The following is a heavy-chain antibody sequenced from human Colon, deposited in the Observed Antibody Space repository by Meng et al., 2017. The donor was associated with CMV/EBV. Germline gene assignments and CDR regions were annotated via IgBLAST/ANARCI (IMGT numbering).Heavy chain of an antibody. CDR2: INPNSGGT. V-gene: IGHV1-2*02. CDR3: TRNLPPTSCLDY. CDR1: GYTFTGYY. J-gene: IGHJ4*02. Sequence: ASVKVSCKASGYTFTGYYMHWVRQAPGQGLEWMGWINPNSGGTNYAQKFQGRVTMTRDTSISTAYMVLSRLCSDDTAVYYCTRNLPPTSCLDYWGQGTLVTVSS. D-gene: IGHD2-2*01.